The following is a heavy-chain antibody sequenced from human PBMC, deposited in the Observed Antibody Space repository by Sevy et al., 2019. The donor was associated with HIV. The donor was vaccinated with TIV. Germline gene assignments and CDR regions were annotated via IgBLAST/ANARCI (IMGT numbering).Heavy chain of an antibody. CDR3: ARDSDGSGRYYLDYFDS. D-gene: IGHD3-22*01. Sequence: AAVKVSCKTSGYTFIKHPLSWVRQAPRQGLEWMGCIRTYNSETKYAQKFQGRATMTTDTSTSTAYMELRSLRSDDTAVYYCARDSDGSGRYYLDYFDSWGQGTLVTVSS. CDR1: GYTFIKHP. CDR2: IRTYNSET. J-gene: IGHJ4*02. V-gene: IGHV1-18*01.